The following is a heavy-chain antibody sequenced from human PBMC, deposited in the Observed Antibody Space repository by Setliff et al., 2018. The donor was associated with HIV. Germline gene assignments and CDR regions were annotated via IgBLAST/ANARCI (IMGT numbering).Heavy chain of an antibody. Sequence: PSETLSLTCTVSGDSISSGSYFWIWIRQPAGKGLEWIGEIFHSGSPNYNPSLKSRLTISVDKSKNQFSLKLTSVTAADTAVYYCARVGLPYNSGRLDQWGQGSLVTVSS. J-gene: IGHJ4*02. V-gene: IGHV4-61*10. CDR2: IFHSGSP. CDR3: ARVGLPYNSGRLDQ. D-gene: IGHD5-18*01. CDR1: GDSISSGSYF.